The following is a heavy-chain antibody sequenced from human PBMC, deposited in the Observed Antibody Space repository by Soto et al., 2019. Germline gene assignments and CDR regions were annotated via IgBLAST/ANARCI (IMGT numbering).Heavy chain of an antibody. Sequence: GGSRRLAGAPAALTLSKYYIRWSRPAPGQGMEWDTYISSSGSPIYYADSVKVRFTIARDNAKHSLYQQRNRLIAEGTSMSDYSSFLSNPFDYWGKGTLVTVSS. CDR3: SSFLSNPFDY. D-gene: IGHD2-21*01. J-gene: IGHJ4*02. V-gene: IGHV3-11*01. CDR2: ISSSGSPI. CDR1: ALTLSKYY.